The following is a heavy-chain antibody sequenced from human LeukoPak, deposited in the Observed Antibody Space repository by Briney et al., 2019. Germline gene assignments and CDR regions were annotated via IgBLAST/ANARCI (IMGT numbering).Heavy chain of an antibody. Sequence: GGSLRLSCAASGFTVSSNYMSWVRQAPGKGLEWVSVIYSGGSTYYADSVKGRFTISRDNSKNTLYLQMNSLRAEDTAVYYCARGDYGDSWFYRYWGQGTLVTVSS. D-gene: IGHD4-17*01. J-gene: IGHJ4*02. CDR1: GFTVSSNY. V-gene: IGHV3-53*01. CDR3: ARGDYGDSWFYRY. CDR2: IYSGGST.